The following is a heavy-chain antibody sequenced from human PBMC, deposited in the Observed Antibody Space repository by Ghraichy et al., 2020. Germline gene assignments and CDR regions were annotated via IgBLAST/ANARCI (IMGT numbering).Heavy chain of an antibody. Sequence: ETPSLTCAASGLIFSSYWMTWVRQAPGKGLEWVANINQDGREKYYVGSVKGRFTISRDNAKNSLYLQMNNLSAEDTAVYYCSSGDTFDIWGRGTMVTVSS. CDR3: SSGDTFDI. V-gene: IGHV3-7*03. CDR2: INQDGREK. CDR1: GLIFSSYW. J-gene: IGHJ3*02. D-gene: IGHD3-10*01.